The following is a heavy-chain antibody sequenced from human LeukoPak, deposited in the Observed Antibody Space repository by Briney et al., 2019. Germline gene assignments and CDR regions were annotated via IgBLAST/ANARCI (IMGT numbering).Heavy chain of an antibody. CDR3: ARDRLYDGSGYYHGDFDY. J-gene: IGHJ4*02. CDR2: FDPEDGET. V-gene: IGHV1-24*01. CDR1: GYTLTELS. Sequence: ASVKVSCKVSGYTLTELSMHWVRQAPGKGLEWMGGFDPEDGETIYAQKFQGRVTMTRNTSISTAYMELSSLRSEDTAVYYCARDRLYDGSGYYHGDFDYWGQGTLVTVSS. D-gene: IGHD3-22*01.